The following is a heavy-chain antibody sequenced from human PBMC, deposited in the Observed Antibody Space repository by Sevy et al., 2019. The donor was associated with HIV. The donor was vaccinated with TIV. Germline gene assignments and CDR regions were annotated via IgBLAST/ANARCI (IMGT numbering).Heavy chain of an antibody. J-gene: IGHJ4*02. D-gene: IGHD1-26*01. Sequence: SETLSLTCTVSGGSITSLYWNWIRQPPGKGLEWIAHIYYNGHINYNPSLKSRVPLSLDTSKNQFSLRLSSVTAADTAMYYCAGENAWGRGYSWGQGTLVTVSS. V-gene: IGHV4-59*08. CDR2: IYYNGHI. CDR1: GGSITSLY. CDR3: AGENAWGRGYS.